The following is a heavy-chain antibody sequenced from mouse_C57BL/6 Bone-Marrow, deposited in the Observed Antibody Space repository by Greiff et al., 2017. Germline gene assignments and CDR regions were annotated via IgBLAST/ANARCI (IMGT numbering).Heavy chain of an antibody. CDR3: TRSDGYYGYFDV. V-gene: IGHV1-15*01. J-gene: IGHJ1*03. Sequence: LVESGAELVRPGASVTLSCKASGYTFTDYEMHWVKQTPVHGLEWIGAIDPETGGTAYNQKFKGKAILTADKSSSTAYMELRSLTSEDSAVYYCTRSDGYYGYFDVWGTGTTVTVSS. D-gene: IGHD2-3*01. CDR2: IDPETGGT. CDR1: GYTFTDYE.